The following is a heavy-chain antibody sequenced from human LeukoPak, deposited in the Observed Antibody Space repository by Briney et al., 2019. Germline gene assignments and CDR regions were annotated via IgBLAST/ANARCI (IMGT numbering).Heavy chain of an antibody. D-gene: IGHD4-23*01. CDR3: ARPSSLYGGTSEDY. CDR2: IHPGDSHT. Sequence: GESLKISCEGSGYTFTKYWIGWVREMPGKGLEWMGIIHPGDSHTWYSPSFQGQVTISADKSISMAYLQWGSLQASDTAMYYCARPSSLYGGTSEDYWGQGTLVTVSS. J-gene: IGHJ4*02. V-gene: IGHV5-51*01. CDR1: GYTFTKYW.